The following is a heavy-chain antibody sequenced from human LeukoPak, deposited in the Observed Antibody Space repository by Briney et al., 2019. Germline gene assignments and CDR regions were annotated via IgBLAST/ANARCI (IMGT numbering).Heavy chain of an antibody. V-gene: IGHV4-39*01. J-gene: IGHJ3*02. CDR3: ARHAVGATTVNAFDI. CDR1: GGSISSSSYY. D-gene: IGHD1-26*01. CDR2: IYYSGST. Sequence: SETLFLTCTVSGGSISSSSYYWGWIRQPPGKGLEWIGSIYYSGSTYYNPSLESRVTISVDTSKNQFSLKLSSVTAADTAVYYCARHAVGATTVNAFDIWGQGTMVTVSS.